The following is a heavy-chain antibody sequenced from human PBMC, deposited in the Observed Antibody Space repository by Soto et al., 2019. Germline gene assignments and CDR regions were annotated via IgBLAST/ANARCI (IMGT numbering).Heavy chain of an antibody. CDR3: ARESRTAKNAVAASFVY. J-gene: IGHJ4*02. V-gene: IGHV4-30-2*01. CDR2: IYHSGIT. D-gene: IGHD6-19*01. Sequence: SETLSLTCVVSGGSISSGGYSWGWIRQPPGKGLEWIGYIYHSGITYYNPSLKSRVTISVDRSKNQFSLKLSSVTAADTAVYYCARESRTAKNAVAASFVYWGQGTLVTVSS. CDR1: GGSISSGGYS.